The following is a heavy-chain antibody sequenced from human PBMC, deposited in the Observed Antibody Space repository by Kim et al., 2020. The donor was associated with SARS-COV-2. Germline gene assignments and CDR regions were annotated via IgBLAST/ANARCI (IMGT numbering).Heavy chain of an antibody. CDR2: IYYSGST. CDR1: GGSISSYY. Sequence: SETLSLTCTVSGGSISSYYWSWIRQPPGKGLEWIGYIYYSGSTNYNPSLKSRVTISVDTSKNQFSLKLSSVTAADTAVYYCARVGGATLYYYYGMDVWGPGTTVTVSS. J-gene: IGHJ6*02. V-gene: IGHV4-59*13. CDR3: ARVGGATLYYYYGMDV. D-gene: IGHD1-26*01.